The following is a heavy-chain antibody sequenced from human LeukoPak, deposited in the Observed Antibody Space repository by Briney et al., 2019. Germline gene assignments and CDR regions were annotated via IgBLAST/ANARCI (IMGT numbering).Heavy chain of an antibody. CDR1: GFTFGIYS. V-gene: IGHV3-21*01. J-gene: IGHJ6*03. Sequence: PGGSPRLSCAASGFTFGIYSMNWVRQAPGKGLEWVSSISSASTYISYADSVKGRFTVSRNDAENSVFLQMNGLRAEDTAVYYCAKDPVIAASGHYYYYYMDVWGKGTTVTVSS. CDR2: ISSASTYI. CDR3: AKDPVIAASGHYYYYYMDV. D-gene: IGHD6-13*01.